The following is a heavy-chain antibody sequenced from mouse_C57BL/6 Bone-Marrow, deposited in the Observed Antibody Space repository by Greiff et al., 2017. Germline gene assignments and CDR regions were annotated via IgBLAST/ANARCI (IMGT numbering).Heavy chain of an antibody. V-gene: IGHV14-4*01. CDR1: GFNIKDAY. CDR2: IDPENGDT. Sequence: VQLQQSGAELVRPGASVKLSCTASGFNIKDAYMHWVKQRPEQGLEWIGWIDPENGDTEYASKFQGKATITADTSSNTAYLQLSRLTSADTAVYYCTPYYGSRGYWGQGTTLTVSS. CDR3: TPYYGSRGY. J-gene: IGHJ2*01. D-gene: IGHD1-1*01.